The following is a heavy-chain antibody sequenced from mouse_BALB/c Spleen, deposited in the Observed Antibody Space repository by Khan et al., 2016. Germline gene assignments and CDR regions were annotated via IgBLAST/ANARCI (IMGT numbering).Heavy chain of an antibody. CDR1: GDSITSGY. CDR2: ISYSGST. Sequence: EVKLEVSGPSLVKPSQTLSLTCSVTGDSITSGYWNWIRKFPGKKLEYMGYISYSGSTYYNPSLKSRISITRDTSKNQYYLQLNSVTTEDTATYYCARYGTRENAMDYWGRGTSVTVSS. CDR3: ARYGTRENAMDY. D-gene: IGHD1-1*01. J-gene: IGHJ4*01. V-gene: IGHV3-8*02.